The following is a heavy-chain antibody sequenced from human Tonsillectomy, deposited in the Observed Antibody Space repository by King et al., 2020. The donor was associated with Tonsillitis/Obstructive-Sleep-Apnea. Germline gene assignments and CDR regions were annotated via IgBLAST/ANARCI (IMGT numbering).Heavy chain of an antibody. V-gene: IGHV3-23*04. Sequence: VQLVESGGGLVQPGGSLRLSCAASGFTFNTYAMSWVRQAPGKGLEWVSAISSSGGSTYYADSVKGRFTISRDNSKNTLYLQMNSLRAEDTAVYYCAKNYYDSSGPRYFYYYMDVWGRGTTVTVSS. CDR3: AKNYYDSSGPRYFYYYMDV. CDR1: GFTFNTYA. D-gene: IGHD3-22*01. CDR2: ISSSGGST. J-gene: IGHJ6*03.